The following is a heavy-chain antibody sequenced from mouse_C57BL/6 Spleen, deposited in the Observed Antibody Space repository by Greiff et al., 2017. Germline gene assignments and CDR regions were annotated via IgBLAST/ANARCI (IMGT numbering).Heavy chain of an antibody. CDR2: ISSGSSTI. CDR1: GFTFSDYG. CDR3: ARAPYYYGSPYWYFDV. J-gene: IGHJ1*03. D-gene: IGHD1-1*01. Sequence: EVMLVESGGGLVKPGGSLKLSCAASGFTFSDYGMHWVRQAPEKGLEWVAYISSGSSTIYYADTVKGRFTISRDNAKNTLFLQMTSLRSEDTAMYYCARAPYYYGSPYWYFDVWGTGTTVTVSS. V-gene: IGHV5-17*01.